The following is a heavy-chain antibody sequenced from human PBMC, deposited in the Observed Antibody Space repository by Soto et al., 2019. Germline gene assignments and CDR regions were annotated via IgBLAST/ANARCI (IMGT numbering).Heavy chain of an antibody. Sequence: SETLSLTCTVSGGSISSGGYYWSWIRQHPGKGLEWIGYIYYSGSTYYNPSLKSRVTISVDTSKNQFSLKLSSVTAADTAVYYCARGPRRTYYGSGSYLCWFDPWGQGTLVTVSS. J-gene: IGHJ5*02. D-gene: IGHD3-10*01. V-gene: IGHV4-31*02. CDR2: IYYSGST. CDR3: ARGPRRTYYGSGSYLCWFDP. CDR1: GGSISSGGYY.